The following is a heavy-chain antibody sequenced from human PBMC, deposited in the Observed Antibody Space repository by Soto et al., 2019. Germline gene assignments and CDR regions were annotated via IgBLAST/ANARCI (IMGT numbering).Heavy chain of an antibody. D-gene: IGHD6-6*01. CDR3: ARRESSSSRDYYYYYMDV. V-gene: IGHV4-59*08. J-gene: IGHJ6*03. CDR2: IYYSGST. CDR1: GGSISSYY. Sequence: SETLSLTCTVSGGSISSYYWSWIRQPPGKGLEWIGYIYYSGSTNYNPSLKSRVTISVDTSKNQFSLKLSSVTAADTAVYYCARRESSSSRDYYYYYMDVWGKGTTVTVSS.